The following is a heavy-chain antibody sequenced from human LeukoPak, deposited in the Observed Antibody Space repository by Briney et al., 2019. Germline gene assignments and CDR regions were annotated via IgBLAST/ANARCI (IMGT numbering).Heavy chain of an antibody. Sequence: GGSLRLSCAASGFTFSSYGMHWVRQAPGKGLEWVAVISYDGSNKYYADSVKGRFTISRDNSKNTLYLQMNSLRAEDTAVYYCAKDFSDFRSGLDYWGQGTLVTVSS. CDR2: ISYDGSNK. CDR1: GFTFSSYG. D-gene: IGHD3-3*01. J-gene: IGHJ4*02. CDR3: AKDFSDFRSGLDY. V-gene: IGHV3-30*18.